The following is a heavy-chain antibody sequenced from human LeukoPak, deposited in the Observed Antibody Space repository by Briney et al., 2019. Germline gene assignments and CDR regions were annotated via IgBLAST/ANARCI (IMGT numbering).Heavy chain of an antibody. CDR1: GGSFSGYY. D-gene: IGHD1-7*01. V-gene: IGHV4-34*01. Sequence: ASETLSLTCAVYGGSFSGYYWSWIRQPPGTGLEWIGEINHSGSTNYNPSLKRRVTISVDTSKNQFSLKLSSVTAADTAVYYCARVPRYNWNYEVWGKGTTVTVSS. J-gene: IGHJ6*04. CDR2: INHSGST. CDR3: ARVPRYNWNYEV.